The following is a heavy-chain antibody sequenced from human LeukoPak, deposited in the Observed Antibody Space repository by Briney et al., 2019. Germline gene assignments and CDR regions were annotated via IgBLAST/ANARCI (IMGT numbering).Heavy chain of an antibody. D-gene: IGHD3-22*01. CDR3: ARDHPYYYDSSGYYDYPYFDY. CDR2: IIPIFGTA. V-gene: IGHV1-69*13. J-gene: IGHJ4*02. Sequence: SVKVSCKASGGTFSSYAISWVRQAPGQGLEWMGGIIPIFGTANYAQKFQGRVTITADEFTCTAYMELSSLRSEDTAVYYCARDHPYYYDSSGYYDYPYFDYWGQGTLVTVSS. CDR1: GGTFSSYA.